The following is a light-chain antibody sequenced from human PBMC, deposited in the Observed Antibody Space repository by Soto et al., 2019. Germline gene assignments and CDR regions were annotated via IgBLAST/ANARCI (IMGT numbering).Light chain of an antibody. J-gene: IGKJ2*01. Sequence: DIQMTQSPSTLSASVGDRVTITCRASQSISSWLAWYQQKPEKAPKLLIYKASSLESGVPSRFSGSGSGTEFTLTISSLQPDDFATNYCQQYNSYMYTFGQGTKLEIK. CDR3: QQYNSYMYT. CDR2: KAS. CDR1: QSISSW. V-gene: IGKV1-5*03.